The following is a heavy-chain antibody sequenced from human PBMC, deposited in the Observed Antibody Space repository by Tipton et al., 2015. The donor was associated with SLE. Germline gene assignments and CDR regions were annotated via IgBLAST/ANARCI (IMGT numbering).Heavy chain of an antibody. CDR1: GGSFSGYY. CDR2: INHSGST. D-gene: IGHD3-10*01. V-gene: IGHV4-34*01. J-gene: IGHJ4*02. Sequence: LRLSRAVYGGSFSGYYWSWIRQPPGKGLEWIGEINHSGSTNYNPSLKSRVTISVDTSKNQFSLKLSSVTAADTAGYYCASLRTEYYYGSRADYWGQGTLVTVSS. CDR3: ASLRTEYYYGSRADY.